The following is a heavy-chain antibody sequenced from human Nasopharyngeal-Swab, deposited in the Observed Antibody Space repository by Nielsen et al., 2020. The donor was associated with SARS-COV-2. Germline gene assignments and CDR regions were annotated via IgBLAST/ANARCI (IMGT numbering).Heavy chain of an antibody. CDR3: ARDRDYYGSGTYKGMDV. CDR2: IIPMLSLT. Sequence: SVKVSCKTSGVTFSTSGFSWVRQAPGEGLEWMGRIIPMLSLTHYAQKFQGRVTIIADKSTSTAYMEPSSLRSEDTAIYYCARDRDYYGSGTYKGMDVWGQGTTVTVSS. V-gene: IGHV1-69*10. D-gene: IGHD3-10*01. CDR1: GVTFSTSG. J-gene: IGHJ6*02.